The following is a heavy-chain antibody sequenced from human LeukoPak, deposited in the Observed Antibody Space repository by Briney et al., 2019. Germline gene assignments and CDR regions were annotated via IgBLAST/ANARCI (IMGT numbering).Heavy chain of an antibody. CDR3: AREGGYSYGFSYYYMDV. V-gene: IGHV4-59*12. CDR1: GGSINNYY. Sequence: SETLSLTCTVSGGSINNYYWSWIRQPPGKGLEWIGYIYDSGSTNYNPSLQSRVTTSLDTSKNQVSLKLSSVTAADTAVYYCAREGGYSYGFSYYYMDVWGKGTTVTISS. J-gene: IGHJ6*03. CDR2: IYDSGST. D-gene: IGHD5-18*01.